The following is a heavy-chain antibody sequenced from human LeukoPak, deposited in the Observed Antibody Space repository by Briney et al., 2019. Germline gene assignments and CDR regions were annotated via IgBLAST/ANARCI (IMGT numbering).Heavy chain of an antibody. Sequence: GGPLRLSCAASGFTFSTYAMHWVRQAPGKGLEWVAVISYDGSDKYYADSAKGRFTISRNNSKNTLYLQMNSLRAEDTAVYYCAKPNSGDSGWYGPDYWGQGTLVTVSS. CDR2: ISYDGSDK. J-gene: IGHJ4*02. D-gene: IGHD6-19*01. CDR3: AKPNSGDSGWYGPDY. V-gene: IGHV3-30*04. CDR1: GFTFSTYA.